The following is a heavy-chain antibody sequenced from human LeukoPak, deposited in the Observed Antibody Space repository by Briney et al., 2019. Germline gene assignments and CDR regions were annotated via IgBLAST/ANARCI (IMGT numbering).Heavy chain of an antibody. V-gene: IGHV4-4*07. CDR1: GGSISSYY. CDR2: IYTSGST. Sequence: SETLSLTCTVSGGSISSYYWSWIRQPAGKGLEWIGRIYTSGSTNYNPSLKSRVTTSIDTSKNQFSLKLSSVTAADTAVYYCARDTYYYDSSGYWWFDPWGQGTLVTVSS. D-gene: IGHD3-22*01. CDR3: ARDTYYYDSSGYWWFDP. J-gene: IGHJ5*02.